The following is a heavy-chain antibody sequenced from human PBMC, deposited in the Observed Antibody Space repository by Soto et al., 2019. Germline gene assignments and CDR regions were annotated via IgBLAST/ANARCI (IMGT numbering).Heavy chain of an antibody. CDR2: IYYTGRT. CDR3: AREYSNSPEAFDY. D-gene: IGHD6-6*01. V-gene: IGHV4-61*01. Sequence: SETLSLTCTVSGGSVNSDSYYWIWIRHPPGKGLEWIGYIYYTGRTNYNPSLKSRVTISLDTSRNQFSLKLNSVTAADTAVFYCAREYSNSPEAFDYWGQGALVTVSS. J-gene: IGHJ4*02. CDR1: GGSVNSDSYY.